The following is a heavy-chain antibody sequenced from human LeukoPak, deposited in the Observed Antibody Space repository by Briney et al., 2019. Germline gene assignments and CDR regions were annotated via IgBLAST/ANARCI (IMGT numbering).Heavy chain of an antibody. J-gene: IGHJ6*03. CDR1: GGSISSSSYY. D-gene: IGHD6-19*01. CDR3: ARRDSSGWSGPVYGHYYYYMDV. Sequence: SETLSLTCTVSGGSISSSSYYWGWIRQPPGKGLEWIGSIYYSGSTYYNPSLKSRVTISVDTSKNQFSLKLSSVTAADTAVYYCARRDSSGWSGPVYGHYYYYMDVWGKGTTVAISS. CDR2: IYYSGST. V-gene: IGHV4-39*01.